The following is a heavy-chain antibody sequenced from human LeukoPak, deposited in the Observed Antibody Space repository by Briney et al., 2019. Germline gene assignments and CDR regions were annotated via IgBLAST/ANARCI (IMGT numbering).Heavy chain of an antibody. CDR3: ARELYSSSWPGFDY. CDR2: INPNSGCT. J-gene: IGHJ4*02. Sequence: ASVKVSCKASGYTFTGYYMHWVRQAPGQGLEWMGWINPNSGCTNYAQKFQGRVTMTRDTSISTAYMELSRLRSDDTAVYYCARELYSSSWPGFDYWGQGTLVTVSS. CDR1: GYTFTGYY. V-gene: IGHV1-2*02. D-gene: IGHD6-13*01.